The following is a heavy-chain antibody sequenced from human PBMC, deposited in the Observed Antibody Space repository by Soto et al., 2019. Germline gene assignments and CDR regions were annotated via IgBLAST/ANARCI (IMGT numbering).Heavy chain of an antibody. J-gene: IGHJ3*02. V-gene: IGHV3-23*01. CDR1: GFDFRLYA. Sequence: EVPLLESGGGLVQPGGSLRLSCAASGFDFRLYAMSWVRQAPGKGLEWVATITGSGGGAYYADSVKGRFTISRDNSXNTLYLQMSNLRAEDTAIYYCARRDYGVMADAFEIWGLGTRVPVSS. D-gene: IGHD4-17*01. CDR2: ITGSGGGA. CDR3: ARRDYGVMADAFEI.